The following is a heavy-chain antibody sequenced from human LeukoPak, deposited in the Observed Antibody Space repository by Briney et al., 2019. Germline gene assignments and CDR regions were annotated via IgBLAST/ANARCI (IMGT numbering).Heavy chain of an antibody. CDR3: ARPRRVHYYDSSGYYFDY. D-gene: IGHD3-22*01. CDR2: INPNSGGT. CDR1: GYTFTGYY. V-gene: IGHV1-2*04. J-gene: IGHJ4*02. Sequence: ASVKVSCKASGYTFTGYYMHWVRQAPGQGLEWMGWINPNSGGTNYAQKFQGWVTMTRDTSISTAYMELSRLRSDDTAVYYCARPRRVHYYDSSGYYFDYWGQGTLVTVSS.